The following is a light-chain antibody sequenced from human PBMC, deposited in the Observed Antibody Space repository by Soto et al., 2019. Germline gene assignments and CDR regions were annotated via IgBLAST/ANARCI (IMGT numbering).Light chain of an antibody. Sequence: DIQMTQSPSSLSASVGDRVTITCRASQSISSYLNWYQQKPGKAPKLLIHAASSLQSGVPSRFSGSGSGTDFTLTISSLQPEDFATYYCQQSYSTHRYTFGQGTKLEIK. CDR1: QSISSY. V-gene: IGKV1-39*01. J-gene: IGKJ2*01. CDR2: AAS. CDR3: QQSYSTHRYT.